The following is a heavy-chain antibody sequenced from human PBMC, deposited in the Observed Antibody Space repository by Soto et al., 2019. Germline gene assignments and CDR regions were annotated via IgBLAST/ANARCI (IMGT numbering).Heavy chain of an antibody. CDR2: IIPIFGTA. D-gene: IGHD6-19*01. CDR1: GGTFSSYA. V-gene: IGHV1-69*13. Sequence: SVKVSCKASGGTFSSYAISWVRQAPGQGLEWMGGIIPIFGTANYAQKFQGRVTITADESTSTAYMELSSLRSEDTAVYYCARSPSSGEYYFDYWGQGTLVTVSS. J-gene: IGHJ4*02. CDR3: ARSPSSGEYYFDY.